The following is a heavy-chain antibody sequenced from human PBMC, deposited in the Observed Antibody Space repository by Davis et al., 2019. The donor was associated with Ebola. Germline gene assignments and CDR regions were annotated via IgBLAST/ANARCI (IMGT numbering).Heavy chain of an antibody. Sequence: PSETLSLTCAVSRGSISSHFWSWIRQSPGQGLEWIGSIFYTGSTNLNPSLRSRVTLSVDRPKNQFSLNLTSVTVADAAVYFCARQPRSTRSPEYYHGLDVWGQGTTVVVSS. CDR2: IFYTGST. CDR1: RGSISSHF. D-gene: IGHD3-16*01. CDR3: ARQPRSTRSPEYYHGLDV. J-gene: IGHJ6*02. V-gene: IGHV4-59*11.